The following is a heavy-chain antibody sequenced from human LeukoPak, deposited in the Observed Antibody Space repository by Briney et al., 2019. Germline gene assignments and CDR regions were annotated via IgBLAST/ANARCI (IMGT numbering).Heavy chain of an antibody. V-gene: IGHV3-21*01. D-gene: IGHD3-22*01. CDR3: ARDRAFYDSSGYLGDFDY. J-gene: IGHJ4*02. Sequence: GGSLRLSCAASGFTFSTYSMNWVRQSPGKGLEWVSSTSNTGNHIYYADSVKGRFTISRDNTKNSLYLQMYSLRAEDTAVYYCARDRAFYDSSGYLGDFDYWGRGTLVTVSS. CDR1: GFTFSTYS. CDR2: TSNTGNHI.